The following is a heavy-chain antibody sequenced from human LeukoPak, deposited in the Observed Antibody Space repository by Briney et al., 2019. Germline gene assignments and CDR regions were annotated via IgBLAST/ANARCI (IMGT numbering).Heavy chain of an antibody. D-gene: IGHD2-2*01. CDR1: GFTVSSNY. Sequence: GGSLRLSCAASGFTVSSNYMSWVRQAPGKGLEWVSVIYSGGSTYYADSVKGRFTISRDNSKNTLYLQMNSLRAEDTAVYYCARAGVRGSSTSRDFDYWGQGTLVTVSS. CDR3: ARAGVRGSSTSRDFDY. CDR2: IYSGGST. J-gene: IGHJ4*02. V-gene: IGHV3-53*01.